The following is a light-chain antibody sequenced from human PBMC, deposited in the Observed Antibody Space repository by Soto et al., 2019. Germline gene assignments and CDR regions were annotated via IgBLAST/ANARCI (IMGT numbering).Light chain of an antibody. CDR1: QSVSNW. V-gene: IGKV1-5*01. CDR2: DAS. J-gene: IGKJ1*01. Sequence: IQMTQSPSTLSASLGDRVSITCRASQSVSNWLAWYQQKPGIAPNLLIYDASTLESGVPSRFSGSGSGTEFTLTISSLQPDDFATYYCQQYKTYPWTFGQGTKVDIK. CDR3: QQYKTYPWT.